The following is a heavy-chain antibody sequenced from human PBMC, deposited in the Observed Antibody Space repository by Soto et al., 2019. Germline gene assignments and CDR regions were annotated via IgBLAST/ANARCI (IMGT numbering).Heavy chain of an antibody. J-gene: IGHJ4*02. V-gene: IGHV3-30*18. CDR2: ISKDGSTK. Sequence: GGSLRLCCAASGFTFSNYGMHWVRQAPGKGLEWVAVISKDGSTKYDADSVKGRFTISRDNSKNTLYLQMNSLRAEDTAVYYCAKETHSSGYGSYFDYWGPGTLVTVSS. CDR3: AKETHSSGYGSYFDY. CDR1: GFTFSNYG. D-gene: IGHD3-22*01.